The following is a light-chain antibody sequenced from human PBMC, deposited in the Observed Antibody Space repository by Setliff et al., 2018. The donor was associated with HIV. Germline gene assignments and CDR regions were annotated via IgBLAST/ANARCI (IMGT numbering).Light chain of an antibody. Sequence: LTQPASVSGSPGQSITISCTGTNSDVGDYNYVSWYQQHPGKAPKLIISEVSNRPSGVSNRFSGSKSGNTASLTISGLQAEDEADYYCSSYTSINTFYVFGTGTKVTVL. J-gene: IGLJ1*01. CDR3: SSYTSINTFYV. V-gene: IGLV2-14*01. CDR2: EVS. CDR1: NSDVGDYNY.